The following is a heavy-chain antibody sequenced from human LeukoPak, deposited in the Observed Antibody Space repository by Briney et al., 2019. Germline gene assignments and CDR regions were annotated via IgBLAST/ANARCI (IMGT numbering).Heavy chain of an antibody. J-gene: IGHJ4*02. V-gene: IGHV3-23*01. CDR1: GFTFSSYA. CDR3: AKVKGDYGSGSYYNVMRRRQYYFDY. Sequence: GGSLRLSCAASGFTFSSYAMSLVRQAPGKGLEWVSAISGSGGSTYYADSVKGRFTISRDNSKNTLYLQMNSLRAEDTAVYYCAKVKGDYGSGSYYNVMRRRQYYFDYWGQGTLVTVSS. CDR2: ISGSGGST. D-gene: IGHD3-10*01.